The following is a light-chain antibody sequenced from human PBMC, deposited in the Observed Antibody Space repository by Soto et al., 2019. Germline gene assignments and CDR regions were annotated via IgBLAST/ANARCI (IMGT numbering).Light chain of an antibody. CDR3: QSYDSSLSGWV. CDR2: ANN. Sequence: SVLTQPPSVSGAPGQRVTISCTGSSSNIGAGYDVHWYQQLPGTAPKLLIFANNNRPSGVPDRFSGSKSDTSASLAITGLQADDEADYYCQSYDSSLSGWVFGGGTKVTVL. V-gene: IGLV1-40*01. CDR1: SSNIGAGYD. J-gene: IGLJ3*02.